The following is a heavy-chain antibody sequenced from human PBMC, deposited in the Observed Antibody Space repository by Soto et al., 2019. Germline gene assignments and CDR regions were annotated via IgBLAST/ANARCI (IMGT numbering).Heavy chain of an antibody. V-gene: IGHV3-23*01. D-gene: IGHD2-2*01. Sequence: EVQLLESGGGLVQPGGSLRLSCAVSGFTFSSYAMSWVRQAPGKGLEWVSGISGSGGRTDYADAVKGRFTISRDNSKNTLYLQINSLRAADTALYYCAKEGLYCSRTTSCPTDAFDIWGQGTMVTVSS. J-gene: IGHJ3*02. CDR1: GFTFSSYA. CDR2: ISGSGGRT. CDR3: AKEGLYCSRTTSCPTDAFDI.